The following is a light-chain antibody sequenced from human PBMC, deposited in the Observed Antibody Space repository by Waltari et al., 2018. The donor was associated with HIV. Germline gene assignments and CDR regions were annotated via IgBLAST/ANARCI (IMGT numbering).Light chain of an antibody. V-gene: IGKV3-20*01. J-gene: IGKJ5*01. CDR3: QQSGSSIS. Sequence: EIVLTQSPGTLSLSPGARAILSGRASQSVGSIYLNWYQQKPGQAPRLLLYGASNRASGIPDRFSGSGSGTDFTLTISSLESEDSAVYYCQQSGSSISFGQGTRLEIK. CDR2: GAS. CDR1: QSVGSIY.